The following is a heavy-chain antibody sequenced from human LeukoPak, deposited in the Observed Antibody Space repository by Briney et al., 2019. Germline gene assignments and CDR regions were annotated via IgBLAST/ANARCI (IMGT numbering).Heavy chain of an antibody. CDR1: GGSISSSGYY. D-gene: IGHD3-9*01. V-gene: IGHV4-39*01. Sequence: PSETLSLTCSVSGGSISSSGYYWGWIRQPPGKGLEGIGTIYYSGSTYYNPSLTSRVTISVDTSKNQFSLKLNSVTAADTAVYYCARLKTYYDILTGYNYYYYYMDVWGKGTTVTISS. J-gene: IGHJ6*03. CDR3: ARLKTYYDILTGYNYYYYYMDV. CDR2: IYYSGST.